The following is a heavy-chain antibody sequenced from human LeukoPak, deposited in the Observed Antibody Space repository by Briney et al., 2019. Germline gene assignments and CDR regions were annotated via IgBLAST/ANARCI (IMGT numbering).Heavy chain of an antibody. D-gene: IGHD4-17*01. Sequence: ASVQVSCQVSGYTLTELSMHWVRQAPGKGLEWMGGFDPEDGETIYAQKFQGRVTMTEDTSTDTAYMELSSLRSEDTAVYYCATFHGDYRYFDYWGQGTLVTVSS. CDR2: FDPEDGET. CDR3: ATFHGDYRYFDY. J-gene: IGHJ4*02. CDR1: GYTLTELS. V-gene: IGHV1-24*01.